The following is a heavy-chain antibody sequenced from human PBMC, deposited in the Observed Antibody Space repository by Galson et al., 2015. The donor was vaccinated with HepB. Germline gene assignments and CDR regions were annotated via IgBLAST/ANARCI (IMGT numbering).Heavy chain of an antibody. CDR3: ARDRRSGRLDY. CDR1: GYSISSGYY. V-gene: IGHV4-38-2*02. J-gene: IGHJ4*02. Sequence: LSLTCTVSGYSISSGYYWGWIRQPPGKGLEWIGSIYHSGSTYYNPSLKSRVTISVDTSKNQFSLKLSSVTAADTAVYYCARDRRSGRLDYWGQGTLVTVSS. CDR2: IYHSGST.